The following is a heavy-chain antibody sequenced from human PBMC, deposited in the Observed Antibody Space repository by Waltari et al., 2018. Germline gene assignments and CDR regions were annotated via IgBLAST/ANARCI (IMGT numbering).Heavy chain of an antibody. CDR3: ARDRGGF. V-gene: IGHV1-2*02. J-gene: IGHJ4*02. Sequence: QVQLVQSGAEVKKPGASVKVSCQASGYTFTASYMHWVRQAPGQGLEWMGWINPYSGDTDYAQKFQGRITMTSDTSISTAYMELKSLRSDDTAVYYCARDRGGFWGQGTLVTVSS. CDR2: INPYSGDT. D-gene: IGHD2-15*01. CDR1: GYTFTASY.